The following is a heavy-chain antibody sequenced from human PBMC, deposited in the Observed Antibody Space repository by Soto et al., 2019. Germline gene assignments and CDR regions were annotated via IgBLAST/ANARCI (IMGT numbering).Heavy chain of an antibody. J-gene: IGHJ6*02. D-gene: IGHD4-4*01. CDR2: ISSSSSYI. CDR1: GLTFSSYS. V-gene: IGHV3-21*01. Sequence: AGGSLRLSCAASGLTFSSYSMNWVRQAPGKGLEWVSSISSSSSYIYYADSVKGRFTISRDNAKNSLYLQMNSLRAEDTAVYYCARDGLPMTTVTTDYYYGMDVWGQGTTVTVSS. CDR3: ARDGLPMTTVTTDYYYGMDV.